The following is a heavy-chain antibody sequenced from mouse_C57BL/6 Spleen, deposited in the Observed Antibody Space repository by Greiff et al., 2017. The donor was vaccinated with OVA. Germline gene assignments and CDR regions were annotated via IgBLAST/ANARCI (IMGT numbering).Heavy chain of an antibody. V-gene: IGHV5-17*01. J-gene: IGHJ2*01. Sequence: EVMLVESGGGLVKPGGSLKLSCAASGFTFSDYGMHWVRQAPEKGLEWVAYISSGSSTIYYADTVKGRFTISRDNAKNTLFLQMTSLRSEDTAMYYCARVTTDYFDYWGQGTTLTGSS. D-gene: IGHD1-1*01. CDR2: ISSGSSTI. CDR1: GFTFSDYG. CDR3: ARVTTDYFDY.